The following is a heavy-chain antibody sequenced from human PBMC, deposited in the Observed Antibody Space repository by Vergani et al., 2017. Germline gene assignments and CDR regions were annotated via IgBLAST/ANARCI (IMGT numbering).Heavy chain of an antibody. CDR3: ARDRRERGQGSGWYFYFDY. V-gene: IGHV4-39*02. Sequence: QVQLQESGPGLVKPSETLSLTCTVSGGSISSSSYYWGWIRQPPGKGLEWIGSIYYSGSTYYNPSLKSRVTISVDTSKNQFSLKLSSVTAADTAVYYCARDRRERGQGSGWYFYFDYWGQGTLVTVSS. CDR1: GGSISSSSYY. J-gene: IGHJ4*02. D-gene: IGHD6-19*01. CDR2: IYYSGST.